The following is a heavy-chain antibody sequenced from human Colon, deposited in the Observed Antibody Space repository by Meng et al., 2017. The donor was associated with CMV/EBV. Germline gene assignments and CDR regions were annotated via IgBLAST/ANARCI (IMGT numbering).Heavy chain of an antibody. CDR1: GFTFSDYY. D-gene: IGHD6-6*01. CDR3: AREAVAARPVIRNFDY. J-gene: IGHJ4*02. V-gene: IGHV3-11*01. CDR2: ISSSGSTI. Sequence: LTGAASGFTFSDYYMSWIRQAPGKGLEWVSYISSSGSTIYYADSVKGRFTISRDNAKNSLYLQMNSLRAEDTAVYYCAREAVAARPVIRNFDYWGQGTLVTVSS.